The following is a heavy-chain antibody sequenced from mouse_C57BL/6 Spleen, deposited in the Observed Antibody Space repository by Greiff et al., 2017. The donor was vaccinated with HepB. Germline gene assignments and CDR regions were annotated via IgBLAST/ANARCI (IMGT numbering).Heavy chain of an antibody. D-gene: IGHD2-1*01. CDR1: GFTFSDYG. J-gene: IGHJ2*01. CDR3: AIDGKGYYFDY. V-gene: IGHV5-17*01. Sequence: EVKLVESGGGLVKPGGSLKLSCAASGFTFSDYGMHWVRQAPEKGLEWVAYISSGSSTIYYADTVKGRFTISRDNAKNTLFLQMTSLRSEDTAMYYCAIDGKGYYFDYWGQGTTLTVSS. CDR2: ISSGSSTI.